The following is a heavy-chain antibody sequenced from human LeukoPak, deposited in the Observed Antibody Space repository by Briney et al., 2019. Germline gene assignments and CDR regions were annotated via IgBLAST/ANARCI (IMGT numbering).Heavy chain of an antibody. D-gene: IGHD3-9*01. CDR1: GYTFTSYD. CDR3: GGVLNFDWLLLDAFDI. J-gene: IGHJ3*02. CDR2: MNPNSGNT. Sequence: ASVKVSCKASGYTFTSYDINWVRQANGQGLEWMGWMNPNSGNTGYAQKFQGRVTMTRNTSISTAYMELSSLRSEDTAVYYCGGVLNFDWLLLDAFDIWGQGTMVTVSS. V-gene: IGHV1-8*01.